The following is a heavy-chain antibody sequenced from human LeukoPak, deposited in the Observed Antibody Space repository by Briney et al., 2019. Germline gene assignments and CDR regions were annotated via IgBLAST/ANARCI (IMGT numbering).Heavy chain of an antibody. CDR2: INPSGGST. D-gene: IGHD2-8*02. CDR3: ARDLVVGEPHFDPGSYLDY. V-gene: IGHV1-46*01. CDR1: GYTFTSYY. J-gene: IGHJ4*02. Sequence: ASVKVSCKASGYTFTSYYMRWVRQAPGQGLEWMGIINPSGGSTSYAQKFQGRATMTRDTSTSTVYMELSSLRSEDTAVYCCARDLVVGEPHFDPGSYLDYWGRGTLVTVSS.